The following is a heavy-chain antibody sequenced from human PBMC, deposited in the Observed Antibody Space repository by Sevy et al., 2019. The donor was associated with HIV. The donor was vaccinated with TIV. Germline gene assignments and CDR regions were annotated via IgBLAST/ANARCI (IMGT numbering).Heavy chain of an antibody. Sequence: GGSLRLSCVASGFTFGSYGMLWGRQAPGKGLEWVADIWFDGSNIHYAYSVRGRFTISRDNSKNTLSLHMSSLRVEDTAVYYCARERTYLFDYCGQGTLVTVSS. V-gene: IGHV3-33*01. J-gene: IGHJ4*02. CDR2: IWFDGSNI. CDR3: ARERTYLFDY. CDR1: GFTFGSYG.